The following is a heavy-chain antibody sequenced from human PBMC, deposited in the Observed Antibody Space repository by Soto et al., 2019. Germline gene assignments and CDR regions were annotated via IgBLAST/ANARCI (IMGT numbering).Heavy chain of an antibody. CDR2: ISANGVAT. CDR1: GFPFTSFA. Sequence: EVQLWDSGGGLVQPGGSLRLSCAASGFPFTSFAMCWLRQAPGKGLEWVSYISANGVATSYADSVKGRFTTSRDNSKNVLYLQLNSLRAEDTAVYYCAKGFPRPQYDTNGWENWGQGTLVTVSS. J-gene: IGHJ4*02. D-gene: IGHD3-22*01. V-gene: IGHV3-23*01. CDR3: AKGFPRPQYDTNGWEN.